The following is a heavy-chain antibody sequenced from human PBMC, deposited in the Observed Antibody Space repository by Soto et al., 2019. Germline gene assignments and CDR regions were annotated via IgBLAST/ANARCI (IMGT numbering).Heavy chain of an antibody. D-gene: IGHD2-15*01. CDR3: ARGRDSRGGPTTYYFDY. V-gene: IGHV4-39*07. J-gene: IGHJ4*02. Sequence: KTSETLSLTCTVSGGSISSSSYYWGWIRQPPGKGLEWIGSIYYSGSTNYNPSLKSRVTISVDTSKNQFSLKLSSVTAADTAVYYCARGRDSRGGPTTYYFDYWGQGTLVTVSS. CDR2: IYYSGST. CDR1: GGSISSSSYY.